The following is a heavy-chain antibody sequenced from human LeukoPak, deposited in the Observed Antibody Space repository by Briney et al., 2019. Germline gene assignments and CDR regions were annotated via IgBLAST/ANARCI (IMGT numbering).Heavy chain of an antibody. CDR3: ARVGYYYDSSGVNWFDP. Sequence: SETLSLTCAVSGGSISSSNWWSWVRQPPGKGLEWIGEIYHSGSTNYNPSLKSRVTISVDTSKNQFSLKLSSVTAADTAVYYCARVGYYYDSSGVNWFDPWGQGTLVTVSS. CDR1: GGSISSSNW. V-gene: IGHV4-4*02. D-gene: IGHD3-22*01. CDR2: IYHSGST. J-gene: IGHJ5*02.